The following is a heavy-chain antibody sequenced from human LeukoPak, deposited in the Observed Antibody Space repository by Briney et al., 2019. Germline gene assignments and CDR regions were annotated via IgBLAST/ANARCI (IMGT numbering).Heavy chain of an antibody. Sequence: GASVKVSCKTSGYTFTGYYIHWVRQAPGQGLEWMGWIDTNSGGTNYAQKFQGRVTMTRDTSISTAYMELSRLTSADTAVYRCATPSSSSWYGFDPWGQGTLVTVSS. CDR1: GYTFTGYY. D-gene: IGHD6-13*01. V-gene: IGHV1-2*02. CDR2: IDTNSGGT. CDR3: ATPSSSSWYGFDP. J-gene: IGHJ5*02.